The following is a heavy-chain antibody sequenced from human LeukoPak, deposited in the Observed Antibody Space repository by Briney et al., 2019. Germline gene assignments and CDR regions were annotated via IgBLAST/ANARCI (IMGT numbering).Heavy chain of an antibody. D-gene: IGHD6-19*01. V-gene: IGHV3-7*01. Sequence: GGSLRLSCAASGLTFSDYDMGWVRQAPGKGPEWVANIKQDGSEKYYVDSVKGRFTISRDNAKNSLYLQMNGLRAEDTAVYYCARGRRLVFRGQGTLVTVSS. CDR1: GLTFSDYD. CDR3: ARGRRLVF. CDR2: IKQDGSEK. J-gene: IGHJ4*02.